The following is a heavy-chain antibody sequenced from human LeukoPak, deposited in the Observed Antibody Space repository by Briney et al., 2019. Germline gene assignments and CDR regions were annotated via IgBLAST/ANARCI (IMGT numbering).Heavy chain of an antibody. CDR1: GGSISSSNW. CDR2: IYHSGST. V-gene: IGHV4-4*02. D-gene: IGHD5-18*01. Sequence: SETLSLTCAVSGGSISSSNWWSWVRQPPGKGLEWIGEIYHSGSTNYNPSLKSRVTISVDKSKNQFSLKLSSVTAADTAVYYCAREKSTAMGTRWFDPWGQGTLVTVSS. J-gene: IGHJ5*02. CDR3: AREKSTAMGTRWFDP.